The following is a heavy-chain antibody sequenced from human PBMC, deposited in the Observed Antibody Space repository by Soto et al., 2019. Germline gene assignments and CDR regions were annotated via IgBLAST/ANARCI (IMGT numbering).Heavy chain of an antibody. CDR2: IHASGST. Sequence: SETLSLTCTVSGASISTYYWSWGRQPPGKGLEWIGYIHASGSTYYNPSLMSRVTISLDTSRNQFFLQLNSVTAADTAVYYCAREETPMSPHYFYYGMDVCGQGTTVTVSS. V-gene: IGHV4-59*01. CDR3: AREETPMSPHYFYYGMDV. CDR1: GASISTYY. D-gene: IGHD3-9*01. J-gene: IGHJ6*02.